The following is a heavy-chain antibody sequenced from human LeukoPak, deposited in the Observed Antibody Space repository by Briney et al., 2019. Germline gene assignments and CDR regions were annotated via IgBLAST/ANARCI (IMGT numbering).Heavy chain of an antibody. Sequence: SETLSLTCTVSGGSISSYYWSWIRQSPGKGLEWIGYIHYSGSTNYNPSLKSRVTISVDTSKNQFSLKLSSVTAADTAVYYCARANSDYGDYGDFDYWGQGTLVTVSS. CDR3: ARANSDYGDYGDFDY. V-gene: IGHV4-59*12. CDR1: GGSISSYY. J-gene: IGHJ4*02. CDR2: IHYSGST. D-gene: IGHD4-17*01.